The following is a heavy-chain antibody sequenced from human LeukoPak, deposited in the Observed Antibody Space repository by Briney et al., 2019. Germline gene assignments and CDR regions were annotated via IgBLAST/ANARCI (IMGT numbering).Heavy chain of an antibody. J-gene: IGHJ4*02. D-gene: IGHD5-18*01. CDR3: AREGLYNYGYVYGY. Sequence: GGSLRLSCAASGFTFSGYSMHWVRQSPGKGLEWVSSMSSSGSYIYYTDSLKGRFTISRDNAKKSLYLQMNSLRAEDTAVYFCAREGLYNYGYVYGYWGQGALVTVSS. CDR2: MSSSGSYI. CDR1: GFTFSGYS. V-gene: IGHV3-21*01.